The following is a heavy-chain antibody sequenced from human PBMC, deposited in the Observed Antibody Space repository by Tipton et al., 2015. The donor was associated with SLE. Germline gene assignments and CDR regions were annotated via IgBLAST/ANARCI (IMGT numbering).Heavy chain of an antibody. Sequence: GLVKPSETLSLTCTVSGGSISSYYWSWIRQPPGKGLEWIGYIYYSGSTNYNPSLKSRVTISVDTSKNQFSLKLSSVTAADTAVYYCARDRGVARGYGMDVWGQGTTVTVSS. CDR1: GGSISSYY. CDR3: ARDRGVARGYGMDV. CDR2: IYYSGST. D-gene: IGHD2-15*01. J-gene: IGHJ6*02. V-gene: IGHV4-59*01.